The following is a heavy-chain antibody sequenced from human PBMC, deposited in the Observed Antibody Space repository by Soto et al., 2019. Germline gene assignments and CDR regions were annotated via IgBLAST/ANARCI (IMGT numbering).Heavy chain of an antibody. CDR3: ARGMSDGFGEVS. J-gene: IGHJ5*02. V-gene: IGHV1-8*02. D-gene: IGHD3-10*01. CDR2: MSPNSGNT. Sequence: QVQLVQSGAEVKKPGASEKVSCKTSGYTFTNDDINWVRQAAGQGLEWIGWMSPNSGNTGYAQKFQGRVTLTRDTSISTAYMELSSLRSEDTAVYYCARGMSDGFGEVSWGQGTLVTVSS. CDR1: GYTFTNDD.